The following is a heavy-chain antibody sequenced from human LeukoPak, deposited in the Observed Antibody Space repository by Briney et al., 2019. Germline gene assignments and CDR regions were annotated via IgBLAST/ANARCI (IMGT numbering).Heavy chain of an antibody. CDR1: GGSISSYH. Sequence: SETLSLTCTVSGGSISSYHWSWIRQPPGKGLELIGYTYYSGSTNYNPSLKSRVTISVDMSKNQFSLELSSVTAADTAVYYCARGGTAAVWFFDYWGQGTLVTVSS. CDR2: TYYSGST. D-gene: IGHD6-13*01. CDR3: ARGGTAAVWFFDY. V-gene: IGHV4-59*01. J-gene: IGHJ4*02.